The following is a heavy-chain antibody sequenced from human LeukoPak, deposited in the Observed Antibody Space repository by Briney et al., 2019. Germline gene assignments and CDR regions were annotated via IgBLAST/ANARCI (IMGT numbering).Heavy chain of an antibody. CDR1: GYTFTSYY. Sequence: RASVKVSCKASGYTFTSYYMHWVRQAPGQGLEWMGIINPSGGSTSYAQKFQGRVTMTRDTSTSTVYMELSSLRSEDTAVYYCARDGGSGSYAETHYFGMDVWGQGTTVTVSS. CDR3: ARDGGSGSYAETHYFGMDV. J-gene: IGHJ6*02. D-gene: IGHD1-26*01. V-gene: IGHV1-46*01. CDR2: INPSGGST.